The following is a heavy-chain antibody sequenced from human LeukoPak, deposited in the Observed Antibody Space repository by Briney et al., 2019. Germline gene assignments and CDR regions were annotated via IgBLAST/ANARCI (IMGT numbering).Heavy chain of an antibody. CDR3: ARDPVAGPYYYYGMDV. D-gene: IGHD6-19*01. V-gene: IGHV3-21*01. Sequence: PGGSLRLSCAASGFSLSSYSMNWVRQAPGKGLEWVSSISSSSSYIYYADSVKGRFTISRDNAKNSLYLQMNSLRAEDTAVYYCARDPVAGPYYYYGMDVWGQGTTVTVSS. J-gene: IGHJ6*02. CDR1: GFSLSSYS. CDR2: ISSSSSYI.